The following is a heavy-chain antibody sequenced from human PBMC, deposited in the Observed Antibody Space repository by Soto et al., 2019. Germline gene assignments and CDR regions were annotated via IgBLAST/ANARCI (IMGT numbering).Heavy chain of an antibody. CDR3: AKGLRYFDWLFGIDY. CDR2: ISSSSSYI. D-gene: IGHD3-9*01. Sequence: GGSLRLSCAASGFTFSSYSMNWVRQAPGKGLEWVSSISSSSSYIYYADSVKGRFTISRDNAKNSLYLQMNSLRAEDTAVYYCAKGLRYFDWLFGIDYWGQGTLVTVSS. V-gene: IGHV3-21*01. J-gene: IGHJ4*02. CDR1: GFTFSSYS.